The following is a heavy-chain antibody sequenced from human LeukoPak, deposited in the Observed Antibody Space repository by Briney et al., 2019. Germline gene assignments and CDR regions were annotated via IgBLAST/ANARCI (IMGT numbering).Heavy chain of an antibody. CDR2: INPNSGGT. CDR3: ARVSFSMVRGNNWFDP. J-gene: IGHJ5*02. V-gene: IGHV1-2*02. D-gene: IGHD3-10*01. Sequence: ASVKVSCKASGYTFTGYYMHWVRQAPGQGLEWMGWINPNSGGTKYAQKFQGRVTMTRDTSVSTAYMELSRLRSDDTAVYYCARVSFSMVRGNNWFDPWGQGTLVTVSS. CDR1: GYTFTGYY.